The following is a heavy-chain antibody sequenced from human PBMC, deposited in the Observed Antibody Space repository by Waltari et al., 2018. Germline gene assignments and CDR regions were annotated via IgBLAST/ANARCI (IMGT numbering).Heavy chain of an antibody. CDR1: RLVSRRYA. V-gene: IGHV3-30*01. CDR2: ISYDGSTE. D-gene: IGHD2-15*01. CDR3: LASAVAFDI. J-gene: IGHJ3*02. Sequence: QWQLVEAGGGGVQRGRYLRPSCAASRLVSRRYAMHWVRQAPGNGLKCVAVISYDGSTEYFADTLTRRFTISRDNSKNTLYLQMNSLRAEDTAVSYSLASAVAFDIWGQGTMVTVSS.